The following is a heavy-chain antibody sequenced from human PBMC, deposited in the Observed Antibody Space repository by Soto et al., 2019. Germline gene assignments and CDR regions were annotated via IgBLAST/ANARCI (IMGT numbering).Heavy chain of an antibody. CDR2: ISSSSSTI. CDR3: AILRLSSYGMHV. V-gene: IGHV3-48*02. J-gene: IGHJ6*02. D-gene: IGHD5-18*01. CDR1: GLTLSSYT. Sequence: GGSRRLPCAASGLTLSSYTMNWVRQPPGKGLEWVSYISSSSSTIYYADSVKGRFTISRGNAKNSLYLQMNSLRDEDTAVYYCAILRLSSYGMHVSGPRITRTVSS.